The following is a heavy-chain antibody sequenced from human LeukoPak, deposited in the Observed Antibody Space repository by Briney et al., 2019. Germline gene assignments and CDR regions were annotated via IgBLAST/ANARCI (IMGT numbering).Heavy chain of an antibody. V-gene: IGHV3-7*01. CDR2: IKQDGSEK. CDR1: GFTFSSYW. J-gene: IGHJ4*02. D-gene: IGHD3-22*01. CDR3: ARGSGYYLGHFDY. Sequence: GRSLRLSCAASGFTFSSYWMSWVRQAPGKGLEWVANIKQDGSEKYYVDTVKGRFTISRDNAKNSLYLQMNSLRAEDTAVYYCARGSGYYLGHFDYWGQGTLVTVSS.